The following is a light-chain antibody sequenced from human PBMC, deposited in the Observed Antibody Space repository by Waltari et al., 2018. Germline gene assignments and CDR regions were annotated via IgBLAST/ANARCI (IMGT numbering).Light chain of an antibody. CDR2: EGS. CDR1: SSDLGSYNL. V-gene: IGLV2-23*01. CDR3: CSYAGSNSWV. J-gene: IGLJ3*02. Sequence: QSALTQTASVSGSPGQSITISCTGPSSDLGSYNLVSWYQQHPGKVPTFMIYEGSERPSGVSNRFSGTKSGNTATLTISGLQAEDEADYYCCSYAGSNSWVFGGGTKLTVV.